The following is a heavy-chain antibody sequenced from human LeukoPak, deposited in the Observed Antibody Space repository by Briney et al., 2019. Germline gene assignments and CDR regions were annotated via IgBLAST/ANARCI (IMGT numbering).Heavy chain of an antibody. CDR1: GFTFSEYY. J-gene: IGHJ5*02. CDR3: ARVTMVAAASYNWFVP. D-gene: IGHD2-15*01. Sequence: GGSLRLSCAASGFTFSEYYMSRIRQAPGKGLEWVSYIRSSSSYTNYADSVRGRFTISRDNSKNTLYLQMNSLRAEDTAVYYCARVTMVAAASYNWFVPWGQGTLVTVSS. CDR2: IRSSSSYT. V-gene: IGHV3-11*06.